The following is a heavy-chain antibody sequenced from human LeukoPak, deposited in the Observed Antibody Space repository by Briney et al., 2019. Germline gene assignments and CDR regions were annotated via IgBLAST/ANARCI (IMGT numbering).Heavy chain of an antibody. V-gene: IGHV7-4-1*02. Sequence: ASVNVSFKASGYTFTIYAMNWVRQAPGQGLEWMGWINTNTGNPTYAQGFTGRFVFSLDTSVSTTYLQISSLKAEDTAVYYCARGGIAIFGVVITFDYWGQGTLVTVSS. CDR2: INTNTGNP. D-gene: IGHD3-3*01. J-gene: IGHJ4*02. CDR1: GYTFTIYA. CDR3: ARGGIAIFGVVITFDY.